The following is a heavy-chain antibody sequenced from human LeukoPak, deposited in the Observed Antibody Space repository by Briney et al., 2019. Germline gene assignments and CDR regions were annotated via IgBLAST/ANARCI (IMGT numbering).Heavy chain of an antibody. Sequence: SETLSLTCAVYGGSFSGYYWGWIRQPPGKGLEWIGSVYYTGSTYYNPSLKSRVTISVDTSKNQFPLKLSSVTAADTAIYYCARTQGYDSSGYRPAEYFQHWGQGTLVTVSS. CDR3: ARTQGYDSSGYRPAEYFQH. CDR1: GGSFSGYY. J-gene: IGHJ1*01. CDR2: VYYTGST. V-gene: IGHV4-39*01. D-gene: IGHD3-22*01.